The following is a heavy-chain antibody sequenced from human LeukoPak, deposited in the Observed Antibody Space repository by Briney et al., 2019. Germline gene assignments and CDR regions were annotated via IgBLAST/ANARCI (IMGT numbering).Heavy chain of an antibody. CDR1: GGSISSYY. V-gene: IGHV4-4*07. J-gene: IGHJ3*02. CDR3: ARAKDNYRGNDAFDI. Sequence: PSETLSLTCTVSGGSISSYYWSWIRQPAGKGLEWIGRIYTSGSTNYNPSLKSRVTTSVDTSKNQFSLKLTSVTAADTDVYYCARAKDNYRGNDAFDIWGQGTMVTVSS. CDR2: IYTSGST. D-gene: IGHD4/OR15-4a*01.